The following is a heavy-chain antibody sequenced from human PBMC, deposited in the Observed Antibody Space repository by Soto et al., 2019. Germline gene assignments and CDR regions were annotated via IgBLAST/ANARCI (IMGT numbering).Heavy chain of an antibody. CDR3: ARGGDVNYDHGMDV. CDR1: GYTFTSYG. J-gene: IGHJ6*02. V-gene: IGHV1-18*01. Sequence: QVQLVQSGGEVKKPGASVKLSCTASGYTFTSYGISWVRQAPGQGLEWMGWISAYNGKTNYAQNVQGRVTMTTDTSTRTAYMDLRRLRSDDTAVYYCARGGDVNYDHGMDVWGQGTTVTVSS. D-gene: IGHD5-12*01. CDR2: ISAYNGKT.